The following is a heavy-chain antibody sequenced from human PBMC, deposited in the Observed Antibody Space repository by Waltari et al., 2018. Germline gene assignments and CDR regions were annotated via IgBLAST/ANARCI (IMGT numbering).Heavy chain of an antibody. CDR2: RSYDGSNK. Sequence: QVQLVESGGGVVQPGRSLRLSCAASGFTFSSYAMHWVRQAPGKGLEWVAVRSYDGSNKYYADSVKGRFTISRDNSKNTLYLQMNSLRAEDTAVYYCARDTAMVSWGQGTLVTVSS. CDR1: GFTFSSYA. CDR3: ARDTAMVS. J-gene: IGHJ4*02. V-gene: IGHV3-30*01. D-gene: IGHD5-18*01.